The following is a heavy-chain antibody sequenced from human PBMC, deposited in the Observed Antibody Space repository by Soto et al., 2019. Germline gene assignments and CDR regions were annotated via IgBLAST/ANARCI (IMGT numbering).Heavy chain of an antibody. CDR3: ARSYCGGDCPNNWFDP. CDR1: GSTSSNYV. CDR2: INPSGGTT. Sequence: ASVKVSCKASGSTSSNYVISCVRQAPGQGLEWMGIINPSGGTTTYAQNFQGRVTMTRDTSTSTVYMELSSLTSEDTAMHYCARSYCGGDCPNNWFDPWGQGTLVTVSS. J-gene: IGHJ5*02. D-gene: IGHD2-21*02. V-gene: IGHV1-46*01.